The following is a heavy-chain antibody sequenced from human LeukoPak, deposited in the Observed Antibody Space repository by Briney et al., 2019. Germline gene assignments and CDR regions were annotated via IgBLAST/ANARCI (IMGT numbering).Heavy chain of an antibody. CDR3: ARDLNRNWFDP. J-gene: IGHJ5*02. V-gene: IGHV3-23*01. D-gene: IGHD1-14*01. CDR1: GFTFSGYD. Sequence: GGSLRLSCVDSGFTFSGYDMSWVRQIPGKGLEWVSAISASGGGTYYADSVKGRFTISRDNSKSTLYLQMNSLRAEDTAIFYCARDLNRNWFDPWGQGTLVTVSS. CDR2: ISASGGGT.